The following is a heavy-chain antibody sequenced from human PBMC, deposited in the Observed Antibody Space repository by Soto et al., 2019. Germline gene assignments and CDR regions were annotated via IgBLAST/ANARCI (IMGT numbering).Heavy chain of an antibody. CDR1: GYTFTGYY. V-gene: IGHV1-2*04. CDR3: ARGNGGNSGQYYYYYYGMDV. J-gene: IGHJ6*02. CDR2: INPNSGGT. D-gene: IGHD2-21*02. Sequence: ASVKVSCKASGYTFTGYYMHWVRQAPGQGLEWMGWINPNSGGTNYAQKFQGWVTMTRDTSISTAYMELSRLRSDDTAVYYCARGNGGNSGQYYYYYYGMDVWGQGTTVTVS.